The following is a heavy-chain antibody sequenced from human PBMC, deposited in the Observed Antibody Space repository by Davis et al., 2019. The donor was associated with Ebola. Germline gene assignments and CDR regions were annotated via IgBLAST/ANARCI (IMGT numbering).Heavy chain of an antibody. J-gene: IGHJ2*01. CDR3: ARHVRFYWYFDL. V-gene: IGHV5-51*01. Sequence: PGGSLRLSCKGSGYSFTSYWIGWVRQMPGKGLEWMGIIYPGDSDTRYSPSFQGQVTISADKSISTAYLQWSSLKASDTAMYYCARHVRFYWYFDLWGRGTLVTVSS. CDR1: GYSFTSYW. CDR2: IYPGDSDT.